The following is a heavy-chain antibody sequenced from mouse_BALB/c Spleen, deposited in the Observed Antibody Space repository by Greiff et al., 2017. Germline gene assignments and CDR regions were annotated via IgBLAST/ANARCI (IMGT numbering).Heavy chain of an antibody. CDR3: ARAKRAFDY. V-gene: IGHV1-14*01. D-gene: IGHD3-1*01. J-gene: IGHJ2*01. CDR2: INPYNDGT. CDR1: GYTFTSYV. Sequence: VHVKQSGPELVKPGASVKMSCKASGYTFTSYVMHWVKQKPGQGLEWIGYINPYNDGTKYNEKFKGKATLTSDKSSSTAYMELSSLTSEDSAVYYCARAKRAFDYWGQGTTLTVSS.